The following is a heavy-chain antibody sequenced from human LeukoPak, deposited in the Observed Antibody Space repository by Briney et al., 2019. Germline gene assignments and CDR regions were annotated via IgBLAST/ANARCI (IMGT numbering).Heavy chain of an antibody. CDR2: INPSGGST. J-gene: IGHJ2*01. D-gene: IGHD6-6*01. CDR1: GYTFTRYH. Sequence: ASVKVSCKASGYTFTRYHMHWVRQAPGQGLEWMGIINPSGGSTSYAQKFQGRVTMTRDMSTSTVYMELSSLRSEDTAVYYCARASHGWYFDLWGRGTLVTVSS. V-gene: IGHV1-46*01. CDR3: ARASHGWYFDL.